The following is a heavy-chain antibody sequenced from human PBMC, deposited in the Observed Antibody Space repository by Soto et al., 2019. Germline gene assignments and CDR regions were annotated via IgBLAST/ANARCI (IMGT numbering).Heavy chain of an antibody. CDR3: AYSPGWYRHDV. CDR1: GGSISSSKW. V-gene: IGHV4-4*03. CDR2: TLHSGST. D-gene: IGHD6-19*01. Sequence: QEQLQEAGPRLVMQPAALSFTCAVSGGSISSSKWWTWVRQPPGKGLEWIGDTLHSGSTNYNPSLKSRIIISVDKSKNQFSLELTSVTAADTAVYYCAYSPGWYRHDVWGQGTLVIVSP. J-gene: IGHJ3*01.